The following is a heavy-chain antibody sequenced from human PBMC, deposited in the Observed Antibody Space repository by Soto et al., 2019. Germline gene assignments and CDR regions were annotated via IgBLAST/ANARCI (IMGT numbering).Heavy chain of an antibody. CDR1: SNSISSYY. D-gene: IGHD6-13*01. Sequence: SETLSLTCTVSSNSISSYYWSWIRQPPGKRLEWIGYISYSGSTDYNPSLKSRVTISGDTSKNQFSLKVSSVTAADTAVYYCARGTSWQLPFDYWGQGTLVTVSS. CDR2: ISYSGST. CDR3: ARGTSWQLPFDY. V-gene: IGHV4-59*01. J-gene: IGHJ4*02.